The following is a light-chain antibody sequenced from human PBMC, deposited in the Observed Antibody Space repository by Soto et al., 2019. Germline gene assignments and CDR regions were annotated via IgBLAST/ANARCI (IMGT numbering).Light chain of an antibody. CDR1: QSISNN. J-gene: IGKJ1*01. V-gene: IGKV3-15*01. CDR3: QQYNSYSEA. Sequence: EIVLTQSPATLSLSPGERATLSCRASQSISNNLAWYQQKPGQAPRLLIYDASTRPTGMPARFSGSGSGTEFTLTICSLQPDDFAPYYCQQYNSYSEAFGQGTKVDIK. CDR2: DAS.